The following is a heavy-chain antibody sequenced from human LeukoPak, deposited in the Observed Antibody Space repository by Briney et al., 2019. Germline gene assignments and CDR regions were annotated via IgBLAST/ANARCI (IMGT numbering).Heavy chain of an antibody. D-gene: IGHD6-13*01. CDR1: GFTFNSYA. V-gene: IGHV3-23*01. CDR2: ISGSGGTT. J-gene: IGHJ4*02. CDR3: AKDSSSGWYYFDY. Sequence: GGSLRLSCAASGFTFNSYAMNWVRQAPGKGLEWVSGISGSGGTTYYADSVKGRFTISRDNSKNTLYLQMNSLRAEDTAVYYCAKDSSSGWYYFDYWGQGTLVTVSS.